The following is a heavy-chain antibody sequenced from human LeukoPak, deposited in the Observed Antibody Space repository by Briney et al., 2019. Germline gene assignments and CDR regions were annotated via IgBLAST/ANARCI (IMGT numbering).Heavy chain of an antibody. Sequence: SETLSLNCAVSGYSISSGYYWGWIRQPPGKGLEWIGSIYHSGSTYYNPSLKSRVTISVDTSKNQFSLKLSSVTAADTAVYYCARHYYDSSGYPYYFDYWGQGTLVTVSS. CDR2: IYHSGST. D-gene: IGHD3-22*01. CDR1: GYSISSGYY. V-gene: IGHV4-38-2*01. CDR3: ARHYYDSSGYPYYFDY. J-gene: IGHJ4*02.